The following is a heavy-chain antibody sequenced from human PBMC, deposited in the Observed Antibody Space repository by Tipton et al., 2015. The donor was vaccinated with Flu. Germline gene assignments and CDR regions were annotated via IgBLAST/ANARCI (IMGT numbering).Heavy chain of an antibody. CDR3: AKHTGYDFD. D-gene: IGHD5-12*01. Sequence: TLSLTCTVSGGSIRSYYWSWIRQPAGKGLEWIGYISNSATTHYSPSLQSRVTILLDTSKSQLSLKLTSVTAADTAVYYCAKHTGYDFDWGQGTVVTVSS. V-gene: IGHV4-59*06. J-gene: IGHJ4*02. CDR2: ISNSATT. CDR1: GGSIRSYY.